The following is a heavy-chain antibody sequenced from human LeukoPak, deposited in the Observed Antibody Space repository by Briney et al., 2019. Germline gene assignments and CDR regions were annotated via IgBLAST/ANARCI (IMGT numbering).Heavy chain of an antibody. Sequence: QPGGSLRLSCAASGLTVSSNYMNWVRQAPGKGLEWVSVIYSGGSTYYADSVKGRFTISRDNSKNTLYLQMNSLRAEDTAVYYCARDSSSYYFDYWGQGTLVTVSS. CDR3: ARDSSSYYFDY. V-gene: IGHV3-66*01. CDR1: GLTVSSNY. J-gene: IGHJ4*02. CDR2: IYSGGST. D-gene: IGHD6-6*01.